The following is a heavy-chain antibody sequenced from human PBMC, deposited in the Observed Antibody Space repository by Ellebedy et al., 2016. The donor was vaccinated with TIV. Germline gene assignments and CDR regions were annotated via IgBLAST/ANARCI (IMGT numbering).Heavy chain of an antibody. Sequence: AASVKVSCKASGYTFTSYYMHWVRQAPGQGLEWLGIINPSGGSTSYAQKFQGRVTMTRDTSTSTVYMELISLRSEETAVYYCARARSSGWLHTPDYWGQGLLATVSS. CDR3: ARARSSGWLHTPDY. V-gene: IGHV1-46*01. D-gene: IGHD6-19*01. J-gene: IGHJ4*02. CDR1: GYTFTSYY. CDR2: INPSGGST.